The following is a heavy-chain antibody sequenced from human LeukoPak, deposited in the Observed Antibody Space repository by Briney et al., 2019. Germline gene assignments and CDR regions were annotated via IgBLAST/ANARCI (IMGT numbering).Heavy chain of an antibody. Sequence: GGSLRLSCAASGFTFGDYAMHWVRQAPGKGLEWVSLISWDGGSTYYADSVKGRFTISRDNSKNSLYLQMNSLRAEDTALYYCAKDYSAVVKNYYYMDVWGKGTTVTVSS. CDR1: GFTFGDYA. CDR3: AKDYSAVVKNYYYMDV. CDR2: ISWDGGST. V-gene: IGHV3-43D*03. D-gene: IGHD3-22*01. J-gene: IGHJ6*03.